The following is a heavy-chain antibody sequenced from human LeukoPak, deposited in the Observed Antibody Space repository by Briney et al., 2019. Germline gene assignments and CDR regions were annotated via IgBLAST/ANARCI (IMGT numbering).Heavy chain of an antibody. Sequence: SVKVSCKASGGTFSSYAISWVRQAPGQGLEWMGGIIPIFGTANYAQKFQGRVTITTDESTSTAYMEPSSLRSEDTAVYYCARYDPRGSGSYYYFDYWGQGTLVTVSS. J-gene: IGHJ4*02. CDR1: GGTFSSYA. CDR2: IIPIFGTA. CDR3: ARYDPRGSGSYYYFDY. V-gene: IGHV1-69*05. D-gene: IGHD3-10*01.